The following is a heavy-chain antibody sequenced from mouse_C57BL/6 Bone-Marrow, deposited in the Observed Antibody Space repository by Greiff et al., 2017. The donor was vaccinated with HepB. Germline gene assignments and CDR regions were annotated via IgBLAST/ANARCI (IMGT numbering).Heavy chain of an antibody. Sequence: QVQLKQSGPELVKPGASVKLSCKASGYTFTSYDINWVKQRPGQGLEWIGWIYPRDGSTKYNEKFKGKATLTVDTSSSTAYMELHSLTSEDSAVYFCARLGRGFYGSSFYYWGQGTTLTVSS. CDR2: IYPRDGST. CDR3: ARLGRGFYGSSFYY. V-gene: IGHV1-85*01. J-gene: IGHJ2*01. CDR1: GYTFTSYD. D-gene: IGHD1-1*01.